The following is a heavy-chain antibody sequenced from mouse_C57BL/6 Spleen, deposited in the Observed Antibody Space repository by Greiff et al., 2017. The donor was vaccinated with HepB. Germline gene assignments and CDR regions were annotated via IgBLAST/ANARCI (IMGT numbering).Heavy chain of an antibody. V-gene: IGHV3-6*01. Sequence: EVKLVESGPGLVKPSQSLSLTCSVTGYSITSGYYWNWIRQFPGNKLEWMGYISYDGSNNYNPSLKNRISITRDTSKNQFFLKLNSVTTEDTATYYCARAPYHYGSSYGFAYWGQGTLVTVSA. CDR2: ISYDGSN. J-gene: IGHJ3*01. CDR1: GYSITSGYY. CDR3: ARAPYHYGSSYGFAY. D-gene: IGHD1-1*01.